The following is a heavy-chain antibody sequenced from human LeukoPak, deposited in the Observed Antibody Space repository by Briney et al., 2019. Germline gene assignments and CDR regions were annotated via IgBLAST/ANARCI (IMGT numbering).Heavy chain of an antibody. CDR1: GFTFSSYA. J-gene: IGHJ6*02. Sequence: GGSLRLSCAASGFTFSSYAMSWVRQAPRKGLEWVSAISGSGGSTYYADSVKGRFTISRDNSKNTLYLQMNSLRAEDTAVYYCAKEGDGYNFPAYYGMDVWGQGTTVTVSS. D-gene: IGHD5-24*01. V-gene: IGHV3-23*01. CDR3: AKEGDGYNFPAYYGMDV. CDR2: ISGSGGST.